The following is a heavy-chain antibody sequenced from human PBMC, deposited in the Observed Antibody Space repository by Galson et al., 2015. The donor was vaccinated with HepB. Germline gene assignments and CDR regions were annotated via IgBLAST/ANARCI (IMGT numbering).Heavy chain of an antibody. Sequence: SLRLSCAASGFTFSSYGMHWVRQAPGKGLEWVAVISYDGSNKYYADSVKGRFTISRDNSKNTLYLQMNSLRAEDTAVYYCAKEDSIFGVVNAFDIWGQGTMVTVSS. D-gene: IGHD3-3*01. V-gene: IGHV3-30*18. J-gene: IGHJ3*02. CDR1: GFTFSSYG. CDR2: ISYDGSNK. CDR3: AKEDSIFGVVNAFDI.